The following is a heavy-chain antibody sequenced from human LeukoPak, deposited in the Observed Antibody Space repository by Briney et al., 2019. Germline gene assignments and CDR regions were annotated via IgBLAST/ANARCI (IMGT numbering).Heavy chain of an antibody. D-gene: IGHD2-15*01. CDR3: AELGYCSGGSCYEYYFDY. CDR1: GFTFSSYG. J-gene: IGHJ4*02. Sequence: GGSLRLSCAASGFTFSSYGMHWVRQAPGKGLEWVAFIRYDGSNKYYADSVKGRFTISRDNSKNTLYLQMNSLRAEDTAVYYCAELGYCSGGSCYEYYFDYWGQGTLVTVSS. V-gene: IGHV3-30*02. CDR2: IRYDGSNK.